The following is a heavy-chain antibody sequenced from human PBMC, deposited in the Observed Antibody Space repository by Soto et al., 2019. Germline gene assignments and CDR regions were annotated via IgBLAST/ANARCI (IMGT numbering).Heavy chain of an antibody. Sequence: QVQLVESGGGVVEPGRSLRLSCAASGFTFRSYAMHWVRQAPGKGLEWVAVISHDGSVTYYSESVKGRFTMSRDNSKETLFLQMSSLRSEDTAIYYCAKDEYWESHFYYFMELWGRGTTVTVSS. CDR1: GFTFRSYA. J-gene: IGHJ6*03. CDR3: AKDEYWESHFYYFMEL. CDR2: ISHDGSVT. D-gene: IGHD1-26*01. V-gene: IGHV3-30*15.